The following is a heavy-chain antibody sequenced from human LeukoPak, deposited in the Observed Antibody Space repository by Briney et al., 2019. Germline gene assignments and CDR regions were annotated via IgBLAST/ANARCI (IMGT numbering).Heavy chain of an antibody. CDR2: ISYDGSDK. D-gene: IGHD2-21*02. CDR3: AKDISGGDCPDY. CDR1: AFTFSSYG. J-gene: IGHJ4*02. Sequence: PGGSLRLSCAASAFTFSSYGMHWVRQAPGKGLEWVALISYDGSDKYYADSVKGRFTISRDNSKNTLYLQMNSLRADDTAVYYCAKDISGGDCPDYWGQGTLVTVSS. V-gene: IGHV3-30*18.